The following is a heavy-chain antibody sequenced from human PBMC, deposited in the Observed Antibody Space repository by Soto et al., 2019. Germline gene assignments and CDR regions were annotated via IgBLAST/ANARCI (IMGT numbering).Heavy chain of an antibody. Sequence: SETLSLTCAVSGGSISSGGYSWSWIRQPPGKGLEWLVDIYHIGSTYYNPALKSRVTISVDKSNNHFSLSLTSVTAADTAVYYCARVVEDIDADTCYCDYWGHGTLVTVSS. CDR1: GGSISSGGYS. V-gene: IGHV4-30-2*01. CDR3: ARVVEDIDADTCYCDY. CDR2: IYHIGST. J-gene: IGHJ4*01. D-gene: IGHD5-12*01.